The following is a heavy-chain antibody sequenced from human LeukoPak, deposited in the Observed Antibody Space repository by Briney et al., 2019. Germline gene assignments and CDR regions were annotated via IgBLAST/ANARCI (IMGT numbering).Heavy chain of an antibody. CDR3: ARRTGYYNYMDV. V-gene: IGHV1-8*01. D-gene: IGHD2-8*02. CDR1: GYTFTSYD. CDR2: MNPNSGTT. Sequence: GASVKVSCKASGYTFTSYDMNWVRQATGQGLEWMGWMNPNSGTTGYAQKFQGRVTVTRNTSISTAYMELSSLRSEDTAVYYCARRTGYYNYMDVWGKGTTVTVSS. J-gene: IGHJ6*03.